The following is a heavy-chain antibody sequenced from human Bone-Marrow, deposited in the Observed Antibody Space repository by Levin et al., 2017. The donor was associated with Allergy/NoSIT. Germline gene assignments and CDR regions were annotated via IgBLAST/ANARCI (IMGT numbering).Heavy chain of an antibody. Sequence: SCTVSGGSISSGGYYWSWIRQHPGKGLEWIGYIYYSGSTYYNPSLKSRVTISVDTSKNQFSLKLSSVTAADTAVYYCARALKGSYGSGSYYNMCAFDIWGQGTMVTVSS. CDR2: IYYSGST. CDR3: ARALKGSYGSGSYYNMCAFDI. CDR1: GGSISSGGYY. D-gene: IGHD3-10*01. J-gene: IGHJ3*02. V-gene: IGHV4-31*03.